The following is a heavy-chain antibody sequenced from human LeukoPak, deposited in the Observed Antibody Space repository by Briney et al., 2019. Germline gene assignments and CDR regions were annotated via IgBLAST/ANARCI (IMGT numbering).Heavy chain of an antibody. J-gene: IGHJ4*02. D-gene: IGHD3-10*01. CDR1: GFIFSNYW. CDR2: IKQDGSEK. CDR3: TRDPTMVRGASDY. Sequence: GGSLRLSCAASGFIFSNYWMSWVRQAPGKGLEWVASIKQDGSEKKYVDSVKGRFTISRDNAKKSLYLHMNSLRAEDTAVYYCTRDPTMVRGASDYWGQGTLVTVSS. V-gene: IGHV3-7*05.